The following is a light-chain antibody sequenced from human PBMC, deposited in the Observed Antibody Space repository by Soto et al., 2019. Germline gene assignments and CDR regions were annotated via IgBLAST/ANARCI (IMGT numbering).Light chain of an antibody. CDR1: QSISTR. Sequence: DIQMTQSPSTLSASVGDRVTTTCRASQSISTRLAWYQQKPGKAPKLLIYDASSLESGVPSRFSGSASGTEFTLTISSLQPEDFATYYCQQSYNTPITFGQGTRLEIK. V-gene: IGKV1-5*01. CDR3: QQSYNTPIT. J-gene: IGKJ5*01. CDR2: DAS.